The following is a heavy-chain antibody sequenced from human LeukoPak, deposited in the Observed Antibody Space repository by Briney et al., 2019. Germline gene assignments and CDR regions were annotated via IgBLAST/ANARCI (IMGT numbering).Heavy chain of an antibody. CDR2: IYYGGST. Sequence: SETLSLTCTVSGGSISSYYWSWTRQPPGKGLEWIGYIYYGGSTNYNPSLKSRVTISVDTSKNRFSLKLSSVTAADTAVYYCAGVSPSYYYDSSGFLDAFDIWGQGTMVTVSS. V-gene: IGHV4-59*01. CDR3: AGVSPSYYYDSSGFLDAFDI. D-gene: IGHD3-22*01. CDR1: GGSISSYY. J-gene: IGHJ3*02.